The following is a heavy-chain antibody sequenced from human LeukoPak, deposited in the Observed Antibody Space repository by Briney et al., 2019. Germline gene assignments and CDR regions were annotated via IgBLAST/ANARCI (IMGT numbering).Heavy chain of an antibody. J-gene: IGHJ4*02. D-gene: IGHD1-26*01. CDR2: ISYDGSNK. Sequence: GSLRLSCAASGFTFSSYWMSWVRQAPGKGLEWVAVISYDGSNKYYADSVKGRFTISRDNSKNTLYLQMNSLRAEDTAVYYCARDRVGATDYFDYWGQGTLVTVSS. CDR3: ARDRVGATDYFDY. CDR1: GFTFSSYW. V-gene: IGHV3-30-3*01.